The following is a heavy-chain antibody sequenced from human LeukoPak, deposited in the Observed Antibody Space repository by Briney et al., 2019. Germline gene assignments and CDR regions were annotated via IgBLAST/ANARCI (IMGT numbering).Heavy chain of an antibody. J-gene: IGHJ4*02. V-gene: IGHV1-69*13. CDR2: IIPIFGTA. CDR3: ARRNHNYGDYVGGGVDY. Sequence: SVKVSCKASGGTFSSYAISWVRQAPGQGLEWMGGIIPIFGTANYAQKFQGRVTITADESTSTAYLQWSSLKASDTAMYYCARRNHNYGDYVGGGVDYWGQGTLVTVSS. CDR1: GGTFSSYA. D-gene: IGHD4-17*01.